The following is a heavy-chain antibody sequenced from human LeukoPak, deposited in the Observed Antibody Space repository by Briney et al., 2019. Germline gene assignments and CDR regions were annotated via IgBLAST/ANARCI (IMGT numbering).Heavy chain of an antibody. Sequence: PSETLSLTCAVYGGSFSGYYWSWIRQPPGKGLEWIGEINHSGSTNYNPSLKSRVTISVDTSKNQFSLKLSSVTAADTAVYYCARRRRSRYYDSSGYVDYWGQGTLVTVSS. CDR3: ARRRRSRYYDSSGYVDY. V-gene: IGHV4-34*01. J-gene: IGHJ4*02. CDR2: INHSGST. CDR1: GGSFSGYY. D-gene: IGHD3-22*01.